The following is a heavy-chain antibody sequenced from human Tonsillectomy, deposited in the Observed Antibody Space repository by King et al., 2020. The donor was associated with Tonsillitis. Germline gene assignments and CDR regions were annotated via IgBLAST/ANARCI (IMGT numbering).Heavy chain of an antibody. J-gene: IGHJ4*02. V-gene: IGHV4-59*01. D-gene: IGHD3-22*01. Sequence: QLQESGPGLVKPSETLSLTCTVSGGSISSYYWSWLRQPPGKGLAWIGYIYYSGSTNYNPSLKSRVTISVDTSKNQFSLKLSSVTAADTAVYYCARAGAYYYDSSGYVFDYWGQGTLVTVSS. CDR1: GGSISSYY. CDR3: ARAGAYYYDSSGYVFDY. CDR2: IYYSGST.